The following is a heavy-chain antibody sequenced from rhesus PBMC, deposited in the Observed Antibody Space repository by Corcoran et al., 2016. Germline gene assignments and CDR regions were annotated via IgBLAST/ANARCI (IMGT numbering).Heavy chain of an antibody. D-gene: IGHD1-44*02. CDR3: AKYLDSGSFFGF. J-gene: IGHJ4*01. Sequence: EVQLVETGGGLVQPGGSLRLSCAASGFPFSSYGMSWVRQAPGKGLEWVSGISSSGDRTYDADSVKGRFTISRDNSKNTLSLQMNSLRAEDTAVYYCAKYLDSGSFFGFWGQGVLVTVSS. V-gene: IGHV3S5*01. CDR2: ISSSGDRT. CDR1: GFPFSSYG.